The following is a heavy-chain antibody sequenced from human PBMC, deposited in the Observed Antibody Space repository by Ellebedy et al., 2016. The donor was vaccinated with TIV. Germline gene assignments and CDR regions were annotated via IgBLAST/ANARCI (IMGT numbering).Heavy chain of an antibody. CDR2: ISGSGGST. Sequence: GGSLRLSXAASGFTFSSYAMSWVRQAPGKGLEWVSAISGSGGSTYYADSVKGRFTISRDNSKNTLYLQMNSLRAEDTAVYYCATSSGWNGGFDYWGQGTLVTVSS. CDR3: ATSSGWNGGFDY. CDR1: GFTFSSYA. D-gene: IGHD6-19*01. J-gene: IGHJ4*02. V-gene: IGHV3-23*01.